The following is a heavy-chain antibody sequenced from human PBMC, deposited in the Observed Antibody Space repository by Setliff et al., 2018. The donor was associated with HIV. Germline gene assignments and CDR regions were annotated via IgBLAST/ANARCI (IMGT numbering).Heavy chain of an antibody. CDR2: IYYSGRT. CDR1: GGSISSDAYY. J-gene: IGHJ6*03. V-gene: IGHV4-31*11. Sequence: ASETLSLTCAVSGGSISSDAYYWSWIRQGPGKGLGWIGYIYYSGRTYYNPSLKSRITISVDSSKNQFSLKLSSVTAADTAVYYCARGSSTVYNYYMDVWGKGTTVTVS. CDR3: ARGSSTVYNYYMDV. D-gene: IGHD1-26*01.